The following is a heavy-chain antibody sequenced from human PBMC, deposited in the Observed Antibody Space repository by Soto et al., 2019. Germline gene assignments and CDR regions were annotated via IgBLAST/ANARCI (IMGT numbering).Heavy chain of an antibody. J-gene: IGHJ4*02. CDR1: GGSISSSSYY. CDR2: IYYSGST. V-gene: IGHV4-39*01. Sequence: SETLSLTSTVSGGSISSSSYYGGWIRQPPGKGLEWIGSIYYSGSTYYNPSLKSRVTISVDTSKNQFSLKLSSVTAADTAVYYCAGHVVGARLQDYWGQGTLVTVSS. CDR3: AGHVVGARLQDY. D-gene: IGHD1-26*01.